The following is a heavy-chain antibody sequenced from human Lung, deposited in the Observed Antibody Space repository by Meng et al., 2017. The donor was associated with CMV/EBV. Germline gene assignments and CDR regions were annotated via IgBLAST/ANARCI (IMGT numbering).Heavy chain of an antibody. J-gene: IGHJ4*02. D-gene: IGHD2-2*01. CDR3: ARTGCSSSSCYDY. CDR2: INAGNGNT. Sequence: QVRRWRCVAAGKRPGASVKVSCKASGYRFTTYSMHWVRQVHGQRLEWMGLINAGNGNTKYSEKFQSRVTITRDTAASTAYMELSSLRSEDTAVYYCARTGCSSSSCYDYWGQGTLVTVSS. CDR1: GYRFTTYS. V-gene: IGHV1-3*01.